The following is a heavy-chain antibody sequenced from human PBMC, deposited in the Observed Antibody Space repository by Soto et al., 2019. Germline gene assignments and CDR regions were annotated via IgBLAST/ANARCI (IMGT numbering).Heavy chain of an antibody. Sequence: PGGSLRLSCAASGFTFSSYAMSWVRQAPGKGLEWVSAISGSGGSTYYADSVKGRFTISRDNSKNTLYLQMNSLRAEDTAVYYCAKDSSGLDYYYYGMDVWGQGTTVTVSS. CDR2: ISGSGGST. CDR1: GFTFSSYA. CDR3: AKDSSGLDYYYYGMDV. V-gene: IGHV3-23*01. D-gene: IGHD6-19*01. J-gene: IGHJ6*02.